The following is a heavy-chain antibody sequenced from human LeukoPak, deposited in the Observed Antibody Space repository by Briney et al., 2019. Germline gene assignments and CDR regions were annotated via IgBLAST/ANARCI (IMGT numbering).Heavy chain of an antibody. CDR3: ARPRIARGHDAFDI. V-gene: IGHV4-39*01. Sequence: PSETLSLTCTVSGGSISGSYYYWVWLRQPPGKGLEWIGSIYYSGSTYYNPSLKRRVTISVDTSKNQFSLRLSSVTAADTAVYYCARPRIARGHDAFDIWGQGTMLTVSS. D-gene: IGHD2-21*01. CDR2: IYYSGST. J-gene: IGHJ3*02. CDR1: GGSISGSYYY.